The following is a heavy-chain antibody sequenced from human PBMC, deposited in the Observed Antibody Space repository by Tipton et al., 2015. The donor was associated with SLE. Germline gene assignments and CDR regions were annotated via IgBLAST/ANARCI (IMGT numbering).Heavy chain of an antibody. V-gene: IGHV3-74*01. Sequence: SLRLSCAASGFTFSSYWMHWVRQAPGKGLVWVSRIKNDGTMTDYADSVRGRFTVSRDNAKNTLYLQMNSLRAEDTAVYFCARTDYVDYWGQGTQVTVSS. J-gene: IGHJ4*02. CDR1: GFTFSSYW. CDR3: ARTDYVDY. CDR2: IKNDGTMT.